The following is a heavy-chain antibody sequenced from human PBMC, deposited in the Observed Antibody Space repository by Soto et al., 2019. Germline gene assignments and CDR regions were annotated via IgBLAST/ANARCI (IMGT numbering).Heavy chain of an antibody. D-gene: IGHD3-3*01. J-gene: IGHJ3*02. CDR1: GYSFSSYD. Sequence: QVQLVQSGAEAKKPGASVKVSCKAPGYSFSSYDISWVRQAPGQGLEGMGWISVYNDNTNYEQKLQGRVTLTTDTTTSTDYMEQRHLRSDDTAVYYFALGMWIFEVAAEVNFDIWGKGTMVTVSS. CDR3: ALGMWIFEVAAEVNFDI. V-gene: IGHV1-18*01. CDR2: ISVYNDNT.